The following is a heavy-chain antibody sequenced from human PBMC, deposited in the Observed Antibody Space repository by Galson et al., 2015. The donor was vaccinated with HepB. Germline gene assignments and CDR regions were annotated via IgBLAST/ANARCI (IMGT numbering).Heavy chain of an antibody. CDR3: ARPTHHRCSGYLLINY. Sequence: SLRLSCAGSVFTFSNYAFHWVRQTPGKGLEWGAVLSSDGITKYYAESVKGRFTISRDTSKNTVYVQMSSLRLEDAAMYYCARPTHHRCSGYLLINYWGQGTLVTVS. CDR1: VFTFSNYA. V-gene: IGHV3-30-3*01. CDR2: LSSDGITK. J-gene: IGHJ4*02. D-gene: IGHD2-15*01.